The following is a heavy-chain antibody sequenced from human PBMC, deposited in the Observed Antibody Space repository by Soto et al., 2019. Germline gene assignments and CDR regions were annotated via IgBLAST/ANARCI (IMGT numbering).Heavy chain of an antibody. CDR1: GFTFSSYA. CDR2: ISGSGGST. CDR3: AKDPPLRFLEWFPEHY. J-gene: IGHJ4*02. V-gene: IGHV3-23*01. Sequence: GGSLRLSCAASGFTFSSYAMSWVRQAPGKGLEWVSAISGSGGSTYYADSVKGRFTISRDNSKNTLYLQMNSLRAEDTAVYYCAKDPPLRFLEWFPEHYWGQGTLVTVSS. D-gene: IGHD3-3*01.